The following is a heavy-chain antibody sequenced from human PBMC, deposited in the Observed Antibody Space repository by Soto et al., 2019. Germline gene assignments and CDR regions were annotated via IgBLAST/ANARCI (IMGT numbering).Heavy chain of an antibody. D-gene: IGHD3-3*01. CDR2: INHSGST. Sequence: PSETLSLTCAVYGGSFSGYYWSWIRQPPGKGLEWIGEINHSGSTNYNPSLKSRVTISVDTSKNQFSLKLSSVTAADTAVYYCARGKKYDFWSGYPPTPFTLDYWGQGTLVTVSS. J-gene: IGHJ4*02. CDR3: ARGKKYDFWSGYPPTPFTLDY. CDR1: GGSFSGYY. V-gene: IGHV4-34*01.